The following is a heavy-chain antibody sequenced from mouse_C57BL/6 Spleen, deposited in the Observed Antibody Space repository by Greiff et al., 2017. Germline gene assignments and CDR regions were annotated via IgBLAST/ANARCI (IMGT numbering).Heavy chain of an antibody. Sequence: QVQLKESGAELVKPGASVKISCKASGYAFSSYWMNWVKQRPGKGLEWIGQIYPGDGDTNYNGKFKGKATLTADKSSSTAYMQLSSLTSEDSAVYFCARRGGSSLYYFDYWGQGTTLTVSS. CDR1: GYAFSSYW. V-gene: IGHV1-80*01. CDR3: ARRGGSSLYYFDY. D-gene: IGHD1-1*01. CDR2: IYPGDGDT. J-gene: IGHJ2*01.